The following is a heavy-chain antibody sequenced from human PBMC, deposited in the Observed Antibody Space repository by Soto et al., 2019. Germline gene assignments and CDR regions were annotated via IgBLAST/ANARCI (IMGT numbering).Heavy chain of an antibody. J-gene: IGHJ4*02. CDR1: GFTFSSYA. D-gene: IGHD3-22*01. V-gene: IGHV3-23*01. Sequence: GGSLRLSCAASGFTFSSYAMSWVRQAPGKGLEWVSAISGSGGSTYYADSVKGRFTISRDNSKNTLYLQMNSLRAEDTAVYYCARASSGYGYYFDSWGQGALVTVSS. CDR3: ARASSGYGYYFDS. CDR2: ISGSGGST.